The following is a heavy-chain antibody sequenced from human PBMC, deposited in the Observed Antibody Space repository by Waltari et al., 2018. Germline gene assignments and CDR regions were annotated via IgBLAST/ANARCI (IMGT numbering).Heavy chain of an antibody. CDR3: ARGPRITIFGVVTSRWFDP. Sequence: QVQLQQWGAGLLKPSETLSLTCAVYGGSFSGYYWSWIRQPPGKGLEWIGEINHSGSTNYNPSLKSRVTISVDTSKNQFSLKLSSVTATDTAVYYCARGPRITIFGVVTSRWFDPWGQGTLVTVSS. V-gene: IGHV4-34*01. CDR1: GGSFSGYY. D-gene: IGHD3-3*01. CDR2: INHSGST. J-gene: IGHJ5*02.